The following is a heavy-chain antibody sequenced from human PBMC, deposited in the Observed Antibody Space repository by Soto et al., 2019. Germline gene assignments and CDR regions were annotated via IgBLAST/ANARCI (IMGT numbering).Heavy chain of an antibody. Sequence: GGSLRLSCAASGFTFSSYAMNWVRQAPGKGLEWVSTIDYTGGYSYYADSVKGRFTISRDNSQKTLDLQMNSLRAEDTAIYYCAKAPHRPYCSSVSCPFDYWGQGTLVTAPQ. V-gene: IGHV3-23*01. J-gene: IGHJ4*02. CDR1: GFTFSSYA. CDR2: IDYTGGYS. CDR3: AKAPHRPYCSSVSCPFDY. D-gene: IGHD2-2*01.